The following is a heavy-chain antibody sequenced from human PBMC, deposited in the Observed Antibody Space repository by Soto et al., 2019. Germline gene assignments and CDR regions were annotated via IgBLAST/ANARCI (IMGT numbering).Heavy chain of an antibody. Sequence: EVQLVESGGGLIQPGGSLRLSCAASGFTVTSNYMSWVRQAPGKGLEWVSIIFDYGSTYYANSVKGRFTISRDNSKNTLYLQMNSVRAEDTAVFYCARGPQSGHTPMVRSYFDYWGQGTLVTVSS. CDR1: GFTVTSNY. CDR3: ARGPQSGHTPMVRSYFDY. J-gene: IGHJ4*02. D-gene: IGHD5-18*01. V-gene: IGHV3-53*01. CDR2: IFDYGST.